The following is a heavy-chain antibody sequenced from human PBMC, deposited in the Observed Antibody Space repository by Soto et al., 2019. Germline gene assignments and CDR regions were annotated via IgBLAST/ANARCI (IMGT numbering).Heavy chain of an antibody. CDR2: IYHSGTT. CDR3: ARGHRAMEYYYYYGMDV. D-gene: IGHD5-18*01. J-gene: IGHJ6*02. CDR1: GGSISISSW. V-gene: IGHV4-4*02. Sequence: PSETLSLTCAVSGGSISISSWWNWIRQPPGKGLEWIGEIYHSGTTDYNPSLKSRAIISLDKSKNQFSLRVASVTAADTAVYYCARGHRAMEYYYYYGMDVWGQGTTVTVSS.